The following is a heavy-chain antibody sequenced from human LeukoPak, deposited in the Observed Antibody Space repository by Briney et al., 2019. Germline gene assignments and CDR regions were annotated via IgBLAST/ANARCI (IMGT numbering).Heavy chain of an antibody. V-gene: IGHV1-24*01. J-gene: IGHJ5*02. D-gene: IGHD6-13*01. Sequence: GASVKVSCKVSGYPLTELSMHWVRQAPGKGLEWMGGFDPEDGETIYAQRFQGRVTMTEDTSTDTAYMELSSLRSEDTAVYYCATTPGAAAGWFDPWGQGTLVTVSS. CDR1: GYPLTELS. CDR3: ATTPGAAAGWFDP. CDR2: FDPEDGET.